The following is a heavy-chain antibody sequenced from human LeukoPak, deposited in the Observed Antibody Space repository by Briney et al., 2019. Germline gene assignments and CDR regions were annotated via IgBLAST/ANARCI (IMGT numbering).Heavy chain of an antibody. Sequence: PGRSLRLSCAASGFTFSSYAKHWVRQAPGKGLEWVAVISYDGSNKYYADSVKGRFTISRDNSKNTLYLQMNSLRAEDTAVYYCARGVDDILTGYLDYWGQGTLVTVSS. CDR3: ARGVDDILTGYLDY. V-gene: IGHV3-30*04. CDR1: GFTFSSYA. J-gene: IGHJ4*02. D-gene: IGHD3-9*01. CDR2: ISYDGSNK.